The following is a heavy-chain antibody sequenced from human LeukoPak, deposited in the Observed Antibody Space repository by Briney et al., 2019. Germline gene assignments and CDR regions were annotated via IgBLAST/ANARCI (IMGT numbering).Heavy chain of an antibody. V-gene: IGHV3-30*18. Sequence: GGSLRLSCAASGFSFNTYAMHWVRQAPGKGLEWVAVISYDGSNKYYADSVKGRFTISRDNSKNTLYLQMNSLRAEDTAVYYCAKEGTPYGDYGHWFDPWGQGTLVTVSS. D-gene: IGHD4-17*01. CDR3: AKEGTPYGDYGHWFDP. CDR1: GFSFNTYA. J-gene: IGHJ5*02. CDR2: ISYDGSNK.